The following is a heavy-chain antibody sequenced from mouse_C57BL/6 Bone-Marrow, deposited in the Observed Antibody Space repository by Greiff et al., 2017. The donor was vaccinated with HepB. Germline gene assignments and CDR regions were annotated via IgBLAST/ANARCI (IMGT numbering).Heavy chain of an antibody. CDR2: INYDGSST. CDR1: GFTFSDYY. CDR3: ARKEGPLFTLYFDY. D-gene: IGHD1-1*01. V-gene: IGHV5-16*01. Sequence: EVKLMESEGGLVQPGSSMKLSCTASGFTFSDYYMAWVRQVPEKGLEWVANINYDGSSTYYLDSLKSRFIISRDNAKNILYLQMSSLKSEDTATYYCARKEGPLFTLYFDYWGQGTTLTVSS. J-gene: IGHJ2*01.